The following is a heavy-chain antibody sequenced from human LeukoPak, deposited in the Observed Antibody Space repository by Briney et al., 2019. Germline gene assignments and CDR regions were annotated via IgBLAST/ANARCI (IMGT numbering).Heavy chain of an antibody. Sequence: GGSLRLSCAASGFTFSTYWMHWVRQAPGKGLVWVSQIHSDGTSPTYADSVKGRFTIFRDNAKNTLYLQMSSLRAEDTAVYYCARDRGYSSDYWGQGTLVTVSS. CDR1: GFTFSTYW. J-gene: IGHJ4*02. V-gene: IGHV3-74*01. D-gene: IGHD6-25*01. CDR3: ARDRGYSSDY. CDR2: IHSDGTSP.